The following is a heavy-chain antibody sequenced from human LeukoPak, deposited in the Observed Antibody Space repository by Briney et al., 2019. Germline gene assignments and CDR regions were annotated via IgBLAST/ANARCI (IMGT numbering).Heavy chain of an antibody. CDR2: ISGSGGTT. D-gene: IGHD5-12*01. Sequence: GVSLRLSCAASGFTFSSYAMIWVRQAPGKGLEWVSGISGSGGTTYYADSVQGRFTISRDNSKKTLFLQMSSLRAEDTAVYYCAKGDVVTAIFPLDYWGQGTLVIVSS. CDR1: GFTFSSYA. J-gene: IGHJ4*02. CDR3: AKGDVVTAIFPLDY. V-gene: IGHV3-23*01.